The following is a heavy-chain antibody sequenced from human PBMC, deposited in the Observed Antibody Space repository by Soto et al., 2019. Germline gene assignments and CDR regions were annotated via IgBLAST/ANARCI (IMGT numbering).Heavy chain of an antibody. D-gene: IGHD3-3*01. CDR3: ARLSPPTDSDP. J-gene: IGHJ5*02. CDR1: GGSISSSSYY. CDR2: IYYSGST. Sequence: QLQLQESGPGLVKPSETLSLTCTVSGGSISSSSYYWGWIRQPPGKGLEWIGSIYYSGSTYYNPSLRRRVPIPVDTSKNQCSLPLSSVTAADTAVYYCARLSPPTDSDPWGQGPLVTVSS. V-gene: IGHV4-39*01.